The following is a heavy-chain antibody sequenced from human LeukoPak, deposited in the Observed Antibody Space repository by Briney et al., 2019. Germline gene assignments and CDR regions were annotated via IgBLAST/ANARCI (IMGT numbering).Heavy chain of an antibody. CDR1: GGSFSGYY. CDR3: ARNQLNYDILTGYLEGGFDY. Sequence: PSETLSLTCAVYGGSFSGYYWSWIRHPPGKGLEYIGDINHSGSHNYNPSLNSRVTISVDKSKNQFSLKLSSVTAADTAVYYCARNQLNYDILTGYLEGGFDYWGQGTLVTVSS. J-gene: IGHJ4*02. V-gene: IGHV4-34*01. D-gene: IGHD3-9*01. CDR2: INHSGSH.